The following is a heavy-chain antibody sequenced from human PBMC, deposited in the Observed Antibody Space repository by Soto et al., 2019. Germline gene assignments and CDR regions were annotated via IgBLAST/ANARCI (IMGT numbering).Heavy chain of an antibody. CDR3: ARVNSSGGLLIDY. CDR2: IYYSGST. Sequence: SETLSLTCTVSGGSISSYYWSWIRQPPGKGLEWIGYIYYSGSTNYNPSLKSRVTISVDTSKNQFSLKLSSVTAADTAVYYCARVNSSGGLLIDYWGQGTLVTVSS. CDR1: GGSISSYY. V-gene: IGHV4-59*01. D-gene: IGHD3-22*01. J-gene: IGHJ4*02.